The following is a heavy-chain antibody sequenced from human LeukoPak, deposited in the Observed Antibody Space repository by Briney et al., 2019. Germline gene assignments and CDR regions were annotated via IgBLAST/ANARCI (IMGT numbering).Heavy chain of an antibody. CDR3: ARRSSGSYYYYYMDV. J-gene: IGHJ6*03. V-gene: IGHV1-18*01. CDR1: GYTFTSYG. CDR2: ISAYNGNT. D-gene: IGHD3-10*01. Sequence: ASVKVSCKASGYTFTSYGISWVRQAPGQGLEWMGWISAYNGNTNYAQKLQGRVTMTTDTSTSTAYMELRSLRSDDTAVYYCARRSSGSYYYYYMDVWGKGTTVTVSS.